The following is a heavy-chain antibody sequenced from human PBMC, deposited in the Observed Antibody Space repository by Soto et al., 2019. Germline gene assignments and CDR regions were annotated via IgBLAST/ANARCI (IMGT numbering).Heavy chain of an antibody. CDR2: ISYDGSNK. CDR1: GFTFSSYG. Sequence: QVQLVESGGGVVQPGRSLRLSCAASGFTFSSYGMHWVRQAPGKGLEWVAVISYDGSNKYYADSVKGRFTISRDNSKNTRDLKMNILRAEDTAVYYCAHGKKGGFDSWGRGTLVTVSS. CDR3: AHGKKGGFDS. D-gene: IGHD1-26*01. J-gene: IGHJ4*02. V-gene: IGHV3-30*03.